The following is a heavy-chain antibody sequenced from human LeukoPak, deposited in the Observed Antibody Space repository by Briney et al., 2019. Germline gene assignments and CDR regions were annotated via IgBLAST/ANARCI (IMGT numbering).Heavy chain of an antibody. CDR2: ISAYNGNT. J-gene: IGHJ5*02. CDR1: GYTFTSYG. D-gene: IGHD3-16*01. V-gene: IGHV1-18*01. Sequence: GASVKVSCKTSGYTFTSYGISWVRQAPGQGLEWMGWISAYNGNTNYAQKLQGRVTMTTDTSTNTAYMELRSLRSDDTAVYFCAKGDKMLTWRRTYNRFDPWGQGTLVTVSS. CDR3: AKGDKMLTWRRTYNRFDP.